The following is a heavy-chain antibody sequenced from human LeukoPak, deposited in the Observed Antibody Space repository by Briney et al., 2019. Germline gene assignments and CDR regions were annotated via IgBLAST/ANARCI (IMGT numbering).Heavy chain of an antibody. CDR1: GFMFSSYA. V-gene: IGHV3-23*01. D-gene: IGHD2-15*01. CDR3: AKAEPGYCDSTSCWGPYFDY. J-gene: IGHJ4*02. Sequence: GGSLRLSCEASGFMFSSYAMNWVRQAPGKGLKWVSLISGSGTNTYYADSVKGRFTISRDNSRNTVYLQVSSLRAEDTAVYFCAKAEPGYCDSTSCWGPYFDYWGRGTLVTVSS. CDR2: ISGSGTNT.